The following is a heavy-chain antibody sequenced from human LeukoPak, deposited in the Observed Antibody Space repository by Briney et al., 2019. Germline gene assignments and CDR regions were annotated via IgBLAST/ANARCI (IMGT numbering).Heavy chain of an antibody. J-gene: IGHJ5*02. Sequence: SETLSLTCTVSGGSISSSSYYWGWIRQPPGKGLEWIGSIYYSGSTYYNPSLKSRVTISVDTSKNQFSLKLSSVTAADTAVYYCARDFPGPTYYYDSSGYSHWFDPWGQGTLVTVSS. CDR2: IYYSGST. CDR1: GGSISSSSYY. D-gene: IGHD3-22*01. CDR3: ARDFPGPTYYYDSSGYSHWFDP. V-gene: IGHV4-39*07.